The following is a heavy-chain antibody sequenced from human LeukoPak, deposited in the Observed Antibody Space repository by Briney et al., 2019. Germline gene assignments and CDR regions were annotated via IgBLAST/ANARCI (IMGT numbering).Heavy chain of an antibody. Sequence: ASVKVSCKVSGYTLSELSMHWVRQAPGKRLEWMGGFDPEDVETMYAQKFQGRVTMTEDTSTDTAYMELSSLRSEDTAVYYCATGISKPNYDVSGYSDAFDIWGQGTMVTVYS. D-gene: IGHD3-22*01. CDR2: FDPEDVET. CDR3: ATGISKPNYDVSGYSDAFDI. J-gene: IGHJ3*02. V-gene: IGHV1-24*01. CDR1: GYTLSELS.